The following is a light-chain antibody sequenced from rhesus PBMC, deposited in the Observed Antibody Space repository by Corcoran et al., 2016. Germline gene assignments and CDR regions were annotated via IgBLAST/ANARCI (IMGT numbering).Light chain of an antibody. Sequence: DIQMTQSPSSLSASVGDTVTITCRASQGISSYLAWSQQKPGKAPKLRIYKASTLQSGVPSRFSGSGSGTDFTLTIRRLQPEDFATYYCQQHNSYPFGGGTKVEIK. V-gene: IGKV1-25*01. CDR2: KAS. J-gene: IGKJ4*01. CDR3: QQHNSYP. CDR1: QGISSY.